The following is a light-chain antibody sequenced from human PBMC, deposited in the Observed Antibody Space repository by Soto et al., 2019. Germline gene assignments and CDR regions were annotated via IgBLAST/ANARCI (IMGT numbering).Light chain of an antibody. CDR3: QHYDTSPA. Sequence: DIVLTQSPGTLSLSPGERATLSCRASQSISNTYLAWYRQKPGQAPGLLIYATSNRGTGIPDRFSGSGSGTDFTLTISRLEPEDFAVYYCQHYDTSPAFGQGTKVEIK. V-gene: IGKV3-20*01. J-gene: IGKJ1*01. CDR2: ATS. CDR1: QSISNTY.